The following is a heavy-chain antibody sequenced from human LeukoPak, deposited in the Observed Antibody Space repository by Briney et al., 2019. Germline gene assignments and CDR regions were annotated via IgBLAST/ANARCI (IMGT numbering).Heavy chain of an antibody. J-gene: IGHJ4*02. Sequence: GGSLRLSCAASEFTFSDYWMTWVRQAPGKGLEWVANVNQDGNNKNYVESVKGRFTISRDNAKNSLYLQMNSLRAEDTAVCYCARILGGDEGADYWGQGTLVTVSS. D-gene: IGHD1-26*01. CDR2: VNQDGNNK. CDR1: EFTFSDYW. V-gene: IGHV3-7*01. CDR3: ARILGGDEGADY.